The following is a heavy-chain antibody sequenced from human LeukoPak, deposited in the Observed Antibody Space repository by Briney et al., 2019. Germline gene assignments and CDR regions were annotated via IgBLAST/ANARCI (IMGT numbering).Heavy chain of an antibody. CDR3: ARPGIAVAGEFFDY. CDR1: GFTFTSSA. V-gene: IGHV1-58*02. Sequence: GASVKVSCKASGFTFTSSAMQWVRQARGQRLEWIGWIVVGSGNTNYAQKFQERVTITRDMSTSTAYMELSSLRSEDTAVYYCARPGIAVAGEFFDYWGQGTLVTVSS. CDR2: IVVGSGNT. D-gene: IGHD6-19*01. J-gene: IGHJ4*02.